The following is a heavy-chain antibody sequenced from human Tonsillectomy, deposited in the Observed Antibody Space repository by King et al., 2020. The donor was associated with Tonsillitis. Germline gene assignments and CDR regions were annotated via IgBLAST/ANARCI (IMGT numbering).Heavy chain of an antibody. CDR2: IYSVTST. Sequence: VQLVESGGGLIQPGGSLRLSCAASGFTISTNYMNWVRQAPGKGLEWVSVIYSVTSTYYADSVKGRFTISRDNSKNTLYLQMNSLRAEDTAVYNCARVSQWLDYGLDVWGQGTTVTVSS. V-gene: IGHV3-53*01. CDR1: GFTISTNY. D-gene: IGHD6-19*01. J-gene: IGHJ6*02. CDR3: ARVSQWLDYGLDV.